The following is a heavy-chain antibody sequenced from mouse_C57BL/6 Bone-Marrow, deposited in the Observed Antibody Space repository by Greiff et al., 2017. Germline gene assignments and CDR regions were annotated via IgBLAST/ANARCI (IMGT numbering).Heavy chain of an antibody. CDR3: TSSRGDWFAY. Sequence: DVHLVESGGGLVQPGGSMKLSCVASGFTFSNYWMNWVRQSPEKGLEWVAQIRLKSDNYATHYAESVKGRFTISRDDSKSSVYLQMNNLRAEDTGIYYCTSSRGDWFAYWGQGTLVTVSA. V-gene: IGHV6-3*01. J-gene: IGHJ3*01. CDR2: IRLKSDNYAT. CDR1: GFTFSNYW.